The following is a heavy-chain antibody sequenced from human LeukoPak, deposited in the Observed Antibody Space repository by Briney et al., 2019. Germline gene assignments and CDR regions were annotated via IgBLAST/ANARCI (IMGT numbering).Heavy chain of an antibody. J-gene: IGHJ4*02. V-gene: IGHV3-30*02. D-gene: IGHD2-15*01. CDR2: IWSDGNNK. CDR1: AFTFSHYG. Sequence: TGGSLRLSCAASAFTFSHYGMHWVRQAPGKGLEWVAIIWSDGNNKYYSDSVKGRFTISRDNPKNMLYLQMNSLRDDDTAVYYCAKECGGGCRSDYWGQGTLVTVSS. CDR3: AKECGGGCRSDY.